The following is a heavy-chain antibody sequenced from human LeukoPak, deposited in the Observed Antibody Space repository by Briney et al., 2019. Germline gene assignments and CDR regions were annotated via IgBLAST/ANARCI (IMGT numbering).Heavy chain of an antibody. J-gene: IGHJ4*02. V-gene: IGHV3-23*01. CDR1: GFTFSNFA. CDR2: ISGYGDST. Sequence: GGSLRLSCSASGFTFSNFAMNWVRQAPGKGLEWVSIISGYGDSTYYTDSVKGRFTISRDNSKNTLYLQMGSLRAEDMAVYYCARDLGQYSYGTDYWGQGTLVTVSS. CDR3: ARDLGQYSYGTDY. D-gene: IGHD5-18*01.